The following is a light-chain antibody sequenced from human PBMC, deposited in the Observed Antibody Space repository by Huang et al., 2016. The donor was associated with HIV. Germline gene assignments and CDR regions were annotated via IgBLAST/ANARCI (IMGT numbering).Light chain of an antibody. CDR3: QQYNHWPLT. J-gene: IGKJ4*01. V-gene: IGKV3-15*01. Sequence: EVVMTQSTGPLSVSPGARVTLTCRASQSISTDLAWYQQRPGQAPRPLVFGASISATGIPATGIPTRFSGSGCGTDFTLTISSLRSEDFAVYYCQQYNHWPLTFGGGTKVEIK. CDR2: GAS. CDR1: QSISTD.